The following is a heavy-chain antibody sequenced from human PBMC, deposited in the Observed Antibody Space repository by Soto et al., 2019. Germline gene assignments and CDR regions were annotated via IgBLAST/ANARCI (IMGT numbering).Heavy chain of an antibody. CDR3: AKDPPGVAGTGGWFDP. J-gene: IGHJ5*02. D-gene: IGHD6-19*01. CDR1: GFTFSSYG. V-gene: IGHV3-30*18. Sequence: HPVGSLRLSCAASGFTFSSYGMHWVRQAPGKGLEWVAVISYDGSNKYYADSVKGRFTISRDNSKNTLYLQMNSLRAEDTAVYYCAKDPPGVAGTGGWFDPWGQGTLVTVSS. CDR2: ISYDGSNK.